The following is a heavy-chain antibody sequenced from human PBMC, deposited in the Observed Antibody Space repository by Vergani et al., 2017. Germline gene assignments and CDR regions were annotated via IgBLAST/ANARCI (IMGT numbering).Heavy chain of an antibody. Sequence: QVQLVQSGAEVKKPGSSVKVSCKASGGTFSSYTISWVRQAPGQGLEWMGRIIPILGIANYAQKFQGRVTITADKSTSTAYMELSSLRSEDTAVYYCARVGYCSGGSCLAYWGQGTLVTVSS. J-gene: IGHJ4*02. V-gene: IGHV1-69*02. CDR1: GGTFSSYT. CDR3: ARVGYCSGGSCLAY. CDR2: IIPILGIA. D-gene: IGHD2-15*01.